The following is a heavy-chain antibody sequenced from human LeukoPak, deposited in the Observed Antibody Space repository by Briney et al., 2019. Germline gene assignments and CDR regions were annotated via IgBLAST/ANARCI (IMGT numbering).Heavy chain of an antibody. CDR2: IIPIFGSS. CDR1: GGTFNNYA. D-gene: IGHD3-10*01. J-gene: IGHJ5*02. Sequence: SVKVSCKASGGTFNNYAINWVRQAPGQGLEWMGGIIPIFGSSNYAQKFQGRVTITADESTTTAYMELSSLRSEDTAVYYCAKENYYGSGSKVWNWFDPWGQGTLVTVSS. V-gene: IGHV1-69*13. CDR3: AKENYYGSGSKVWNWFDP.